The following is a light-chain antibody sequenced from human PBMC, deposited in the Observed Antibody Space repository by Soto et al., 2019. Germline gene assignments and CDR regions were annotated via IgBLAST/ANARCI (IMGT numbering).Light chain of an antibody. CDR2: HVS. J-gene: IGLJ1*01. CDR3: CTDAGTYKV. Sequence: QSAMTQPRSVSGSPGQSVTISCTGTSRDIVAYNYVSWYQQHPDKAPKLMIYHVSKRPSGVPDRFSGSKSGNADSLTISGLQAEDEADYYCCTDAGTYKVFGTGTKLPVL. CDR1: SRDIVAYNY. V-gene: IGLV2-11*01.